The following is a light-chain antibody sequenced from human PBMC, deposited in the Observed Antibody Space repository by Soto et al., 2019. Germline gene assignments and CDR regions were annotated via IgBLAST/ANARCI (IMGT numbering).Light chain of an antibody. V-gene: IGKV3-11*01. J-gene: IGKJ5*01. CDR2: DAS. Sequence: EIVLTQSPATLSLSRGERATLSCRASQSVSSYLAWYQQKPGQAPRLLIYDASNRATGIPARFSGSGSGTDFTLTISSLEPEDFAVYYCQQRSDFGQGTRLEI. CDR3: QQRSD. CDR1: QSVSSY.